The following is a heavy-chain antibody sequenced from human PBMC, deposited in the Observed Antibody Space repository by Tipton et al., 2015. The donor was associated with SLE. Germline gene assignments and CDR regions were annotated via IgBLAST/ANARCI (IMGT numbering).Heavy chain of an antibody. CDR3: AGGSESFPIGY. Sequence: QSGAEVKKPGASVKVSCKASGYTFTSYYMHWVRQAPGQGLEWMGIINPSGGSTSYAQKFQGRVTMTRDTSTSTAYMELRSLRSDDTAVYYCAGGSESFPIGYWGQGTLVTVSS. J-gene: IGHJ4*02. CDR1: GYTFTSYY. D-gene: IGHD1-26*01. V-gene: IGHV1-46*03. CDR2: INPSGGST.